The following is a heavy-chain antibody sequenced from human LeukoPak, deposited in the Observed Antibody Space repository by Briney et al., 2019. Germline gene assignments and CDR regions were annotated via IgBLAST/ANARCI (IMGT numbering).Heavy chain of an antibody. V-gene: IGHV4-4*07. D-gene: IGHD2-2*01. CDR1: GGSIGTYY. CDR3: ARRLGYCSSTSCPIAAFDI. CDR2: IFTTGGA. J-gene: IGHJ3*02. Sequence: PSETLSLTCTVSGGSIGTYYWSWIRQPAGKGLEWIGRIFTTGGANYNPSLKSRVTMSLDTSKNLFSLKLNSVTAADTAVYYCARRLGYCSSTSCPIAAFDISGQGRMVTVSS.